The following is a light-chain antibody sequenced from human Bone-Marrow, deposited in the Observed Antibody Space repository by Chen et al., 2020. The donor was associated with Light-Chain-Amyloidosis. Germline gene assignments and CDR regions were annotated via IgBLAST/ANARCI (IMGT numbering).Light chain of an antibody. CDR3: QVWDRSSDRPV. V-gene: IGLV3-21*02. J-gene: IGLJ3*02. CDR1: NIGSTS. Sequence: SYVLTQPSSVSVAPGPTATIACGGNNIGSTSVHWYQQTPGQAPLLVVYDDSDRPSGITERLSGSNAGNTATLTISRVEVGDEADYYCQVWDRSSDRPVFGGGTKLTVL. CDR2: DDS.